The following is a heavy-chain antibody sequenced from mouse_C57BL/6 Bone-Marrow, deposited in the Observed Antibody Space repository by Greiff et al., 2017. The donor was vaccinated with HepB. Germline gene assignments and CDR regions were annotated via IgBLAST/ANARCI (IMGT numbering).Heavy chain of an antibody. CDR2: INPNNGGT. CDR1: GYTFTDYN. D-gene: IGHD1-1*01. J-gene: IGHJ2*01. Sequence: EVQLQQSGPELVKPGASVKMSCKASGYTFTDYNMHWVKQSHGKSLEWIGYINPNNGGTSYNQKFKGKATLTVNKSSSTAYMELRSLTSEDSAVYYCARIDYYGSTFDYWGQGTTLTVSS. V-gene: IGHV1-22*01. CDR3: ARIDYYGSTFDY.